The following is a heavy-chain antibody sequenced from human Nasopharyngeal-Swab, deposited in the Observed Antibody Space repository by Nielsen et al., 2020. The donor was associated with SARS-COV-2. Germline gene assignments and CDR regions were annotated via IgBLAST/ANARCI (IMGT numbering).Heavy chain of an antibody. J-gene: IGHJ4*02. CDR3: ARDAPYSSSWAFDY. V-gene: IGHV3-30-3*01. D-gene: IGHD6-13*01. CDR2: ISYDGSNK. CDR1: GFTFSSYA. Sequence: SCAASGFTFSSYAMHWVRQAPGKGLEWVAVISYDGSNKYYADSVKGRFTISRDNSKNTLYLQMNSLRAEDTAVYYCARDAPYSSSWAFDYWGQGTLVTVSS.